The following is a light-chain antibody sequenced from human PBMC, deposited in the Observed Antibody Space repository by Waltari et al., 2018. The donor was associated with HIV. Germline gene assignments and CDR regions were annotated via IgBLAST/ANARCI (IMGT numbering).Light chain of an antibody. J-gene: IGLJ3*02. CDR3: AAWDDSLSGSWV. Sequence: QSVLTQPPSVSAAPGQKVTISCSGSSSNIGNNYVSWYQQLPGTAPKLLIYRNNPRPSGVPDRFSGSKSGTSASLALSGLRSEDEADYYCAAWDDSLSGSWVFGGGTKLTVL. V-gene: IGLV1-47*01. CDR2: RNN. CDR1: SSNIGNNY.